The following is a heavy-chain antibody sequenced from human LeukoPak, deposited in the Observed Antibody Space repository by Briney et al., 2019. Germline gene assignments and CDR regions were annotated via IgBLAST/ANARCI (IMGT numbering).Heavy chain of an antibody. J-gene: IGHJ6*03. CDR2: IIAIFGTA. CDR1: GGTFSSYA. D-gene: IGHD2-2*01. V-gene: IGHV1-69*05. Sequence: SVKVSCKASGGTFSSYAISWVRQAPGQGLEWMGGIIAIFGTANYAQKFQGRVTITTDESTSTAYMELSGLRSEDTAVYYCARVSRCSSTSCYYYYMDVWGKGTTVTVSS. CDR3: ARVSRCSSTSCYYYYMDV.